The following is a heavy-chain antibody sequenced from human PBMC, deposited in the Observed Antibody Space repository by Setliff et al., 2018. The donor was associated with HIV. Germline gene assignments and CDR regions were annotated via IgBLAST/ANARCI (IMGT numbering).Heavy chain of an antibody. CDR1: GYSFTAYG. Sequence: ASVKVSCKASGYSFTAYGISWVRQAPGQGLEWMGRINPNSGGTNYAQKFQGRVTMTRDTSISTAYMELSRLRSDDTAVYYCARDSRGVVTLNWYFDLWGRGTLVTVSS. J-gene: IGHJ2*01. CDR2: INPNSGGT. D-gene: IGHD2-21*02. CDR3: ARDSRGVVTLNWYFDL. V-gene: IGHV1-2*06.